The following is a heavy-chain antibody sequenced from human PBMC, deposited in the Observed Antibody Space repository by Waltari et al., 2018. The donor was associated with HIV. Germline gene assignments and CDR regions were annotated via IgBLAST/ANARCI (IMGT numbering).Heavy chain of an antibody. J-gene: IGHJ4*02. V-gene: IGHV1-8*01. Sequence: QVQLVQSGAEVKKPGASVKVSCTDSGYTFTSYDIHWVRQATGQGLEWLGWMNPNSGNTGYAQRFQGRVTMTRNTSISTAYMELSSLRSEDTAVYFCARGPQDYPKYYFDYWGQGTLVTVSS. CDR3: ARGPQDYPKYYFDY. D-gene: IGHD4-17*01. CDR1: GYTFTSYD. CDR2: MNPNSGNT.